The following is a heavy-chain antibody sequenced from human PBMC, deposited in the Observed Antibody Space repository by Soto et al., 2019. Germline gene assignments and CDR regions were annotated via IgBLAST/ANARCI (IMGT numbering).Heavy chain of an antibody. CDR3: ARGSPDSSPSPLKFDN. CDR2: INPRVST. Sequence: SETLSLTCGVSGGSFNTYYWSWIRQPPGKGLEWIGEINPRVSTNYNPSLKSRVTISVDTSNNQFSLTMTSVTAADTAIYYCARGSPDSSPSPLKFDNWDQGQSVTVSS. V-gene: IGHV4-34*01. D-gene: IGHD3-22*01. CDR1: GGSFNTYY. J-gene: IGHJ4*02.